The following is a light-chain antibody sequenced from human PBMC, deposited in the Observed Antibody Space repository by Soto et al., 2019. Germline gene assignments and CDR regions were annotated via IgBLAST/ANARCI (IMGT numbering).Light chain of an antibody. J-gene: IGLJ1*01. CDR3: SSYRSGGTFV. V-gene: IGLV2-14*01. CDR2: EVN. Sequence: QSVLTQPASVSGSPGQSITISCTGTSSDIGGYNFVSWYQHHPGNAPKLMIYEVNNRPSGVSSRFSGSKSGNTASLTISGLQTEDEADYYCSSYRSGGTFVFGSGTKLTVL. CDR1: SSDIGGYNF.